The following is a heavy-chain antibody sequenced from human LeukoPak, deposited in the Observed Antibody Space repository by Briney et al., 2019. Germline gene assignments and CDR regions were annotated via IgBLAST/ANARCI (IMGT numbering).Heavy chain of an antibody. V-gene: IGHV4-34*01. Sequence: SETLSLTCAVYGGSFSGYYWSWIRQPPGKGLEWIGEINHSGSTNYNPSHKSRVTISVDTSKNQFSLKLSSVTAADTAVYYCARSGGPGVVDYWGQGTLVTVSS. CDR1: GGSFSGYY. J-gene: IGHJ4*02. CDR2: INHSGST. D-gene: IGHD2-8*01. CDR3: ARSGGPGVVDY.